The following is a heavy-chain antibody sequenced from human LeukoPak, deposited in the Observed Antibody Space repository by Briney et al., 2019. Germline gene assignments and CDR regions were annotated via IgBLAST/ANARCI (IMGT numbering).Heavy chain of an antibody. CDR3: ARESRPFAFDI. V-gene: IGHV4-34*01. CDR1: GGSFSGYY. CDR2: INHSGST. Sequence: PSETLSLTCAVYGGSFSGYYWSWIRQPPGKGLEWIGEINHSGSTNYNPSLKSRVTISVDTFKNQFSLMLNSVTAADTALYYCARESRPFAFDIWGQGTMVTVSS. J-gene: IGHJ3*02.